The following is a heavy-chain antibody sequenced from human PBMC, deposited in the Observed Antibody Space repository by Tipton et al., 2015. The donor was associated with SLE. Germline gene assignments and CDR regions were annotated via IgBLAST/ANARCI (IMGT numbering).Heavy chain of an antibody. D-gene: IGHD2-2*02. J-gene: IGHJ4*02. CDR3: ARGGGVVVPAAISPAVADY. CDR1: GGSFSGYY. Sequence: TLSLTCAVYGGSFSGYYWSWIRQPPGKGLEWIGEINHSGSTDYNPSLKSRVTISVDTSKNQFSLKLSSVTAADTAVYYCARGGGVVVPAAISPAVADYWGQGTLVTVSS. V-gene: IGHV4-34*01. CDR2: INHSGST.